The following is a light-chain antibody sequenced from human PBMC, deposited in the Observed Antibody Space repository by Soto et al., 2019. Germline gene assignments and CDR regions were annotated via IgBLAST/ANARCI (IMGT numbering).Light chain of an antibody. CDR1: ESISSDY. CDR3: QRFGYSPKFI. CDR2: NAY. Sequence: EAVLTQSPGSLSLSPGERAILSCRASESISSDYLAWYQQKPGQPPRLLIYNAYTRAAGIPDRFSGSESATDFILTISRLEAEDSGIYYCQRFGYSPKFIFGPGTKVDV. J-gene: IGKJ3*01. V-gene: IGKV3-20*01.